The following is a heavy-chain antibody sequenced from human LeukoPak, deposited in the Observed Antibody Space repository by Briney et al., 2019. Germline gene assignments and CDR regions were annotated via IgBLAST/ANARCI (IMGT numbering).Heavy chain of an antibody. V-gene: IGHV5-51*01. Sequence: GESLKISCKGSGYSFTNYWIGWVRPMPGKGLEWRGIIYPGDAGTRYSPSFQGQVTISADKSISTAYLQWSSLKASDTAIYYCARQADGDKPRDYWGQGTLVTVSS. CDR3: ARQADGDKPRDY. D-gene: IGHD5-24*01. CDR1: GYSFTNYW. J-gene: IGHJ4*02. CDR2: IYPGDAGT.